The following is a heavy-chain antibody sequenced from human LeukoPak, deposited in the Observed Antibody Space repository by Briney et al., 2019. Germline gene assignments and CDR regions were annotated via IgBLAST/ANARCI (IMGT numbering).Heavy chain of an antibody. CDR3: ARGPVVGATGLYYHYYGMDV. V-gene: IGHV3-74*01. CDR2: INSDGSST. J-gene: IGHJ6*02. Sequence: GGSLRLSCAASGFTFSSYWMHWVRQAPGKGLVWVSRINSDGSSTSYADSVKGRFTISRDNAKNTLYLQMNSLRAEDTAVYYCARGPVVGATGLYYHYYGMDVWGQGTTVTVSS. D-gene: IGHD1-26*01. CDR1: GFTFSSYW.